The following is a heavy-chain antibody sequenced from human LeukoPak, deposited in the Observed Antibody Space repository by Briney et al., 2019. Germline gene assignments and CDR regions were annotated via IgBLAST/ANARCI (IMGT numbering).Heavy chain of an antibody. CDR3: AKDKLGINWFDP. D-gene: IGHD7-27*01. J-gene: IGHJ5*02. Sequence: PGGSLRLSCAASGFTFSSYAMHWVRQAPGKGLEWVAFIRYDGSNKYYADSVKGRFTISRDNSKNTLYLQMNSLRAEDTAVYYCAKDKLGINWFDPWGQGTLVTVSS. CDR1: GFTFSSYA. V-gene: IGHV3-30*02. CDR2: IRYDGSNK.